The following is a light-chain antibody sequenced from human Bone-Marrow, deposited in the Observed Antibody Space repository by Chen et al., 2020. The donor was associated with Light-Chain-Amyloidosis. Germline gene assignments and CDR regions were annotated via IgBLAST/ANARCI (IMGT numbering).Light chain of an antibody. CDR2: GAS. V-gene: IGKV3-20*01. CDR1: QSVSSTY. CDR3: QQYGSSLLT. J-gene: IGKJ4*01. Sequence: EIVLTKSPGTRSLSPGERATLSCRASQSVSSTYLAWYQQKPGQAPRLLIYGASSRATGIPDRFSGSGSGTDFTLTISRLEPEDFAVYYCQQYGSSLLTFGGGTKVEIK.